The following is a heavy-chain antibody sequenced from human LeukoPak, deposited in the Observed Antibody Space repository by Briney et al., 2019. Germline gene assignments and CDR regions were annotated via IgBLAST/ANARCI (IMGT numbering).Heavy chain of an antibody. CDR1: GYTFTSYA. V-gene: IGHV1-3*01. CDR3: ARVIVPGIAAAGTLAFDI. CDR2: INAGNGNT. Sequence: ASVKVSCKASGYTFTSYAMHWVRQAPGQRLEWMGWINAGNGNTKYSQKFQGRVTITRDTSASTAYMELSSLRSEDTAVYYCARVIVPGIAAAGTLAFDIWGQGTMVTVSS. D-gene: IGHD6-13*01. J-gene: IGHJ3*02.